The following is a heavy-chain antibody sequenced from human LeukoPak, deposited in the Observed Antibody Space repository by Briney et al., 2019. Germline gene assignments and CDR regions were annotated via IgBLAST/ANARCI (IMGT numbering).Heavy chain of an antibody. Sequence: GGSLRLSCAASGFTFSSYGMHWVRQAPGKGLEWVAFIRNDGSNKYYADSVKGRFTISRDNSKNTLYLQMNSLRAEDAAVYYCARGDDFWSGNDYWGQGTLVTVSS. V-gene: IGHV3-30*02. J-gene: IGHJ4*02. D-gene: IGHD3-3*01. CDR1: GFTFSSYG. CDR2: IRNDGSNK. CDR3: ARGDDFWSGNDY.